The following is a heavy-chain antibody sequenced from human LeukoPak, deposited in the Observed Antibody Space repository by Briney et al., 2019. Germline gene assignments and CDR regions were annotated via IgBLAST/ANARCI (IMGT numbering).Heavy chain of an antibody. Sequence: GASVKVSCKASGYTFSSYGISWVRQAPGQGLEWMGGIIPIFGTSNYAQKFQGRVRITADKSMTTAYMELTSLRSEDTAVYYCARPRFPYYRLSGPDYYYMDVWGKGTTVTVSS. J-gene: IGHJ6*03. CDR3: ARPRFPYYRLSGPDYYYMDV. CDR2: IIPIFGTS. CDR1: GYTFSSYG. D-gene: IGHD3-10*01. V-gene: IGHV1-69*06.